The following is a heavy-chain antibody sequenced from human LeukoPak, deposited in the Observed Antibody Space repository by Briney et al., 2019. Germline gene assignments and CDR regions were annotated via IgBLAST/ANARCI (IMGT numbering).Heavy chain of an antibody. CDR2: IRSSSSTI. Sequence: PGGSLRLSCAASGFTFSSYSMNWVRQAPGKGLEWVSYIRSSSSTIYYADSVKGRFTISRDNAMSSLYLQMNSLRAEDTAVYYCARAKRNVFDIWGQGTMVTVSS. V-gene: IGHV3-48*01. J-gene: IGHJ3*02. CDR1: GFTFSSYS. CDR3: ARAKRNVFDI.